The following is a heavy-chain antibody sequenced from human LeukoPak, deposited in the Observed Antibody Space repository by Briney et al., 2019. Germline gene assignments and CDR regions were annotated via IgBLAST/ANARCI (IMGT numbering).Heavy chain of an antibody. Sequence: PGGSLRLSCAASGFTFSSYAMSWVRQAPGKGLEWVSAISGSGGSTYYADSVKGRFTISRDNSKNTLYLQMNSLRAEDTALYYCAKDSGSGSNYNMYYFDCWGQGTLVTVSS. J-gene: IGHJ4*02. V-gene: IGHV3-23*01. D-gene: IGHD3-10*01. CDR1: GFTFSSYA. CDR2: ISGSGGST. CDR3: AKDSGSGSNYNMYYFDC.